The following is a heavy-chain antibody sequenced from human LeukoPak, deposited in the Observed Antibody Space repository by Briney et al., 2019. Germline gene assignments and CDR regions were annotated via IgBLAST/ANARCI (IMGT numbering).Heavy chain of an antibody. CDR3: ARDPLLSL. J-gene: IGHJ4*02. CDR2: IIPILGIA. V-gene: IGHV1-69*04. D-gene: IGHD2-2*01. Sequence: AASVKVSCKASGGTFSSYAISWVRQAPGRGLEWMGRIIPILGIANYAQKFQGRVTITADKSTSTAYMELSSLRSEDTAVYYCARDPLLSLWGQGTLVTVSS. CDR1: GGTFSSYA.